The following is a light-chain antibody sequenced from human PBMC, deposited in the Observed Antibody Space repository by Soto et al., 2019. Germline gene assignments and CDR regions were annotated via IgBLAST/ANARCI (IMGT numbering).Light chain of an antibody. Sequence: AIQMTQSPSSLSASLGDRVTITCRASQGVRNDLAWYQVKPGQAPKLLIYAASTLQSGVPSRFSGSASGTDFTLTISSLQPEDFATYYCLQDYNYPRTFGQGTKVDIK. V-gene: IGKV1-6*01. J-gene: IGKJ1*01. CDR2: AAS. CDR1: QGVRND. CDR3: LQDYNYPRT.